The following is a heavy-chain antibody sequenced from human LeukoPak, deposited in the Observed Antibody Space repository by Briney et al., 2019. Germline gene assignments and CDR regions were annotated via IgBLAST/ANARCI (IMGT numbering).Heavy chain of an antibody. J-gene: IGHJ4*02. CDR1: GGSFSGYY. Sequence: SETLSLTCAVYGGSFSGYYWSWIRQPPGKGLEWIGEINHSGSTNYNPSLKSRVTISVDTSKNQFSLKLSSVTAADTAVYYCARVGYCSSTSCPDYWGQGTLVTVSS. V-gene: IGHV4-34*01. CDR2: INHSGST. D-gene: IGHD2-2*01. CDR3: ARVGYCSSTSCPDY.